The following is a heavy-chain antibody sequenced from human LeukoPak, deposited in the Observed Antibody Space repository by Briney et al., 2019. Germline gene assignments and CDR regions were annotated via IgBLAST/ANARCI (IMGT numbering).Heavy chain of an antibody. CDR2: IDTSGST. Sequence: SETLSLTCTVSGGSISSYYWSWIRQPPGKGLEWIGYIDTSGSTNYNPSLKGRVTVLVDTSKNQFSLKLRSVTAADTAVYYCARALSGSYPRVFDSWGQGTLVTVSS. CDR3: ARALSGSYPRVFDS. CDR1: GGSISSYY. J-gene: IGHJ4*02. V-gene: IGHV4-4*09. D-gene: IGHD1-26*01.